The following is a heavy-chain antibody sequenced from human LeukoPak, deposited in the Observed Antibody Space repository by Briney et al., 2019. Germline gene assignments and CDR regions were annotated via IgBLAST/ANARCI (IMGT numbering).Heavy chain of an antibody. D-gene: IGHD3-3*01. CDR2: IFHSGST. Sequence: SETLSLTCAVSGYPISSGYYWGWIRQPPGKGLEWIGAIFHSGSTYYNPSLKSRVTISVDTSKNQFSLKLSSVTAADTAVYYCARRNFSYWYFDLWGRGTLVIVSS. J-gene: IGHJ2*01. CDR1: GYPISSGYY. V-gene: IGHV4-38-2*01. CDR3: ARRNFSYWYFDL.